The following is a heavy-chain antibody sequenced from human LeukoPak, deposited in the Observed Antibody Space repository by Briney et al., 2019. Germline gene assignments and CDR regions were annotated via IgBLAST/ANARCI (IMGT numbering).Heavy chain of an antibody. D-gene: IGHD2/OR15-2a*01. V-gene: IGHV3-30-3*01. CDR2: ISYDGSNK. CDR1: GFTFSSYA. J-gene: IGHJ4*02. CDR3: ARVGGDFPRGLRGYFDY. Sequence: GGSLRLSCAASGFTFSSYAMHWVRQAPGKGLEWVAVISYDGSNKYYADSVKGRFTISRDNSKNTLYLQMNSLRAEDTAVYYCARVGGDFPRGLRGYFDYWGQGTLVTVSS.